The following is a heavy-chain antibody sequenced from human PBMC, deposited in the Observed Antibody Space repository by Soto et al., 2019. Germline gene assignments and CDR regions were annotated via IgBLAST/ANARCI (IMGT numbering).Heavy chain of an antibody. CDR2: IYSGETT. D-gene: IGHD2-21*02. Sequence: PGGSLILSCAASGFNVNSDYMNWVRQTPGKGLEWVASIYSGETTYYADSVRGRFTISSDKSKNTPYFKLSSLRIEDTAVYFCTRDGRGLGRLSLFQYWGQGVLVTVSS. CDR3: TRDGRGLGRLSLFQY. J-gene: IGHJ4*02. V-gene: IGHV3-53*01. CDR1: GFNVNSDY.